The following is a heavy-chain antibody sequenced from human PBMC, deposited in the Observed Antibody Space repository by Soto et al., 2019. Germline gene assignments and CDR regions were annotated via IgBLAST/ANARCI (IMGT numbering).Heavy chain of an antibody. V-gene: IGHV3-23*01. CDR2: ISNSGSNR. J-gene: IGHJ6*03. CDR1: GFTFSNYV. CDR3: ARRGRTLPHYAYYMDV. Sequence: EVQLLEYGGGLVQPGGSLRLSCAASGFTFSNYVMSWVRQAPGKGLELVSSISNSGSNRYYAESVKGRVTISRDNSNNTLYLQMNSLRAEDTALYYCARRGRTLPHYAYYMDVWGKGTTVTVSS.